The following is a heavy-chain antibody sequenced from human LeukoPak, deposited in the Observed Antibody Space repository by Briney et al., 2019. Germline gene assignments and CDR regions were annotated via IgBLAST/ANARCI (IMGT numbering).Heavy chain of an antibody. D-gene: IGHD2-15*01. CDR1: GGTFSSYA. V-gene: IGHV1-69*05. CDR2: IIPIFGTA. CDR3: ASLTACSGGSCYPYYSYMHV. J-gene: IGHJ6*03. Sequence: ASVKVSCKAPGGTFSSYAISWVRQAPGQGLEWMGGIIPIFGTANYAQKFQGRVTITTDESTSTAYMELSSLRSEDTAVYYCASLTACSGGSCYPYYSYMHVWGKGTTVTVSS.